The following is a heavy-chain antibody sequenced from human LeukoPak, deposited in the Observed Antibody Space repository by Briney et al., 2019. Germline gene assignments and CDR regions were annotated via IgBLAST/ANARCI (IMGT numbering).Heavy chain of an antibody. CDR2: IYYSGST. V-gene: IGHV4-59*08. Sequence: SETLSLTCTVSGGSISSYYWSWIRQPPGKGLEWIGYIYYSGSTNYNPSLKSRVTISVETFKNQFSLQLSSVTAADTAVYYCARSYCSSTSCYLRTDNWFDPWGQGTLVTVSS. D-gene: IGHD2-2*01. J-gene: IGHJ5*02. CDR3: ARSYCSSTSCYLRTDNWFDP. CDR1: GGSISSYY.